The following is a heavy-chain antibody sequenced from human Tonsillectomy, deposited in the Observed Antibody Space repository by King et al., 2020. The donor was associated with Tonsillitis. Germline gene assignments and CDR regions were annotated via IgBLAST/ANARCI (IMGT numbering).Heavy chain of an antibody. J-gene: IGHJ3*02. CDR1: VFSFSNYG. V-gene: IGHV3-30*02. D-gene: IGHD2-15*01. CDR3: AKGIGYCSVGSCYSGAFDI. CDR2: IRYDGSNK. Sequence: VQLVESGGGVVQPGGSLRLSCAASVFSFSNYGMHWVRQAPGKGLEWVAFIRYDGSNKYYADSVKGRFTISREISKNILYLQMNSLRAEDTAVYYCAKGIGYCSVGSCYSGAFDIWGQGTMVTVSS.